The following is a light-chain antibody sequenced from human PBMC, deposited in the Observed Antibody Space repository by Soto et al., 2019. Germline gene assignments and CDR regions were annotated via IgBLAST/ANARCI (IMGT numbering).Light chain of an antibody. V-gene: IGKV3-15*01. CDR2: GTS. CDR1: QSVNSN. Sequence: EIVLTQSPSTLSLSPGERATLSCRASQSVNSNLAWYQQKAGQAPRLLIYGTSTRATGIPARFSGSGSGTDFTLTISSLQFEDFAVYYCQQYNNWPRTFAQGTKVDI. J-gene: IGKJ1*01. CDR3: QQYNNWPRT.